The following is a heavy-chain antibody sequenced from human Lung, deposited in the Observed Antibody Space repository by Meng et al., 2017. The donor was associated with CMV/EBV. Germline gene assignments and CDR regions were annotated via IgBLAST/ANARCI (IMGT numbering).Heavy chain of an antibody. J-gene: IGHJ4*02. D-gene: IGHD6-6*01. CDR3: ARPIYSSSSFDY. CDR1: GGSISSSSYY. CDR2: IYYSGST. Sequence: GSLRLXCTVSGGSISSSSYYWGWIRQPPGKGLEWIGSIYYSGSTYYNPSLKSRVTISVDTSKNQFSLKLSSVTAADTAVYYCARPIYSSSSFDYWGKGTLITVSS. V-gene: IGHV4-39*01.